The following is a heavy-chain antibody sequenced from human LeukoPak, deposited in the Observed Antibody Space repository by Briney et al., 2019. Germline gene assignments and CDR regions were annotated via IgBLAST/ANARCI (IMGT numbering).Heavy chain of an antibody. D-gene: IGHD2-2*01. CDR3: ATLDSTKSVF. V-gene: IGHV3-21*01. CDR2: ISSSSRYI. J-gene: IGHJ1*01. Sequence: GGSLRLSCGASGFTFRSYSMNWVRQAPGKGLAWVSSISSSSRYIYYADSVKGRFTISRDNAKNSLYLQMNSLRAEDTARYYCATLDSTKSVFWGRGTAVTVSS. CDR1: GFTFRSYS.